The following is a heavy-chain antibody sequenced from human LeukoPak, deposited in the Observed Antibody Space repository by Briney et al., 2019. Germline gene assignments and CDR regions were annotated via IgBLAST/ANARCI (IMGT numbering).Heavy chain of an antibody. V-gene: IGHV1-46*01. J-gene: IGHJ4*02. D-gene: IGHD3-22*01. Sequence: ASVKVSCKASGYTFTGYYMHWVRQAPGQGLEWMGIINPSAGSTSYAQKFQGRVTMTRDTSTSTVYMELSSLRSEDTAVYHCARGYYYDSSGYYHFDYWGQGTLVTVSS. CDR3: ARGYYYDSSGYYHFDY. CDR1: GYTFTGYY. CDR2: INPSAGST.